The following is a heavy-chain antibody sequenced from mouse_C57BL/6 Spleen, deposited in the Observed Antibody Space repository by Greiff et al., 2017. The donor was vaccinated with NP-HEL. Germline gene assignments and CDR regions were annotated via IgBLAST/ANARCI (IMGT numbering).Heavy chain of an antibody. CDR1: GFTFSDYY. J-gene: IGHJ4*01. CDR3: ARDYRAMDY. D-gene: IGHD5-5*01. V-gene: IGHV5-16*01. CDR2: INYDGSST. Sequence: EVHLVASEGGLVQPGSSMKLSCTASGFTFSDYYMAWVRQVPEKGLEWVANINYDGSSTYYLDSLKSRFIISRDNAKNILYLQMSSLKSEDTATYYCARDYRAMDYWGQGTSVTVSS.